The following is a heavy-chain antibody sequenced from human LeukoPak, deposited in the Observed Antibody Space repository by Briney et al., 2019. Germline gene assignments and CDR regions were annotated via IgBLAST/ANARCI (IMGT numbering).Heavy chain of an antibody. J-gene: IGHJ6*03. CDR3: ARARSFFSYMDV. CDR1: GFTFSSYG. Sequence: GGSLRLSCAASGFTFSSYGMHWVRQAPGKGLEWVAFIRYDGSNKYYADSVKGRFTISRDNSKNTLYLQMNSLRAEDTAVYYCARARSFFSYMDVWGKGTTVTISS. D-gene: IGHD3-10*01. V-gene: IGHV3-30*02. CDR2: IRYDGSNK.